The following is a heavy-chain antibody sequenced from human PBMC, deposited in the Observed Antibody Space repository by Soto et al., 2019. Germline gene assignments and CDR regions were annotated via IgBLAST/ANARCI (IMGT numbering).Heavy chain of an antibody. Sequence: QIILKESGPTLVKPTQTLTLTCTFSGFSLSTSGVGVGWIRQPPGKALEWLALIYWDDDKRYSPSLESRLTITKDTPKNQVVLTMTNMDPVDKATYYCAHTVQPRVIDYWGQGTLVTVSS. D-gene: IGHD3-10*01. J-gene: IGHJ4*02. CDR1: GFSLSTSGVG. V-gene: IGHV2-5*02. CDR3: AHTVQPRVIDY. CDR2: IYWDDDK.